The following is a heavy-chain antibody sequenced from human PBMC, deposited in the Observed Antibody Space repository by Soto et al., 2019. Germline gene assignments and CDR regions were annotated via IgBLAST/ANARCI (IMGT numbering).Heavy chain of an antibody. D-gene: IGHD5-12*01. Sequence: SETLSLTCTVSGGSISSGGYYWSWIRQHPGKGLEWIGYIYYSGSTYYNPSLKSRVTISVDTPKNQFSLKLSSVTAADTAVYYCARQGDGYNDYWGQGTLVTVSS. J-gene: IGHJ4*02. CDR3: ARQGDGYNDY. CDR2: IYYSGST. V-gene: IGHV4-31*03. CDR1: GGSISSGGYY.